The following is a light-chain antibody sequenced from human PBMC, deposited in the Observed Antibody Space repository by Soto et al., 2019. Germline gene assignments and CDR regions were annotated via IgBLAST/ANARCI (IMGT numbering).Light chain of an antibody. CDR3: QKYNSYPWK. J-gene: IGKJ1*01. V-gene: IGKV1-5*03. CDR2: KAS. CDR1: QSISSW. Sequence: DIQMTQSPSTLSASVGDRVTITCRASQSISSWLAWYQQKPGKAPKLLIYKASSLESGVPSRFSGSGSGTEFTLTISSLQPDDFATYYCQKYNSYPWKCGQGTKGAIK.